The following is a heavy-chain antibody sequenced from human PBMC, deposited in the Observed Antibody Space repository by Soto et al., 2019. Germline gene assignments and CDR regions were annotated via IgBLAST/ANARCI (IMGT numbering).Heavy chain of an antibody. CDR2: IYHSGST. CDR1: GGSISSGGYS. CDR3: ARGPSGDKVDY. V-gene: IGHV4-30-2*01. Sequence: PSETLSLTCAVSGGSISSGGYSWSWIRQPPGKGLERIGYIYHSGSTYYNPSLKSRVTISVDRSKNQFSLKLSSVTAADTAVYYCARGPSGDKVDYWGQGTLGTVSS. D-gene: IGHD7-27*01. J-gene: IGHJ4*02.